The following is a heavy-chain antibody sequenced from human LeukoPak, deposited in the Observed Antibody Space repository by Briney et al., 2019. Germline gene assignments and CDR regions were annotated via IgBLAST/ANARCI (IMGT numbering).Heavy chain of an antibody. V-gene: IGHV1-69*04. Sequence: SVKVSCKASGGTFSSYAISWVRQAPGQGLEWMGRIIPILGIANYAQKFQGRVTITADKSTSTAYMELSSLRSEDTAVYYCVPLYGDYSPPYWGQGTLVTVSS. CDR2: IIPILGIA. CDR1: GGTFSSYA. CDR3: VPLYGDYSPPY. D-gene: IGHD4-17*01. J-gene: IGHJ4*02.